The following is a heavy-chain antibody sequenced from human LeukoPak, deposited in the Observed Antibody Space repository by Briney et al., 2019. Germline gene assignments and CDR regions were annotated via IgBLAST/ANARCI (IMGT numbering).Heavy chain of an antibody. V-gene: IGHV4-59*01. CDR3: ARVVYGDYAGDIYNWFDP. D-gene: IGHD4-17*01. Sequence: SETLSLTCTVSSGSTSSYYWSWIRQPPGKGLEWIGYINYSGSTYNPSLNSRVAMSVDTSKNQFSLKLSSVTAADTAVYYCARVVYGDYAGDIYNWFDPWGQGTQVTVSS. CDR2: INYSGST. CDR1: SGSTSSYY. J-gene: IGHJ5*02.